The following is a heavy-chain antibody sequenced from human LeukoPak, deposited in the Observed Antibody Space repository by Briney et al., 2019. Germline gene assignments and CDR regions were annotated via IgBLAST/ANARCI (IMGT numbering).Heavy chain of an antibody. Sequence: SETLSLTCTVSGGSISSYYWSWIRQPPGKALEWIGYIYYSGSTNYNPSRKSRVTISVDTSKNQFSLKLSSVTAADTAVYYCARLVARTAFDIWGQGTMVTVSS. CDR3: ARLVARTAFDI. CDR1: GGSISSYY. CDR2: IYYSGST. J-gene: IGHJ3*02. V-gene: IGHV4-59*01. D-gene: IGHD5-12*01.